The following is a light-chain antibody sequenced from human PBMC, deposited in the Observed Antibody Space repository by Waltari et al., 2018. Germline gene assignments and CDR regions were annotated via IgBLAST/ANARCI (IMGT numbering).Light chain of an antibody. CDR3: QQYHKWPPGG. CDR2: AAS. CDR1: QRVNTN. J-gene: IGKJ4*01. V-gene: IGKV3-15*01. Sequence: VVTQSPATLSVSPGKTVTLSCRASQRVNTNLAWYQQKPGQAPRLLIFAASTRAPGIPSRFGGRGSGTEFTLTIASLQFEDVGVYFGQQYHKWPPGGFGGGTKVEIE.